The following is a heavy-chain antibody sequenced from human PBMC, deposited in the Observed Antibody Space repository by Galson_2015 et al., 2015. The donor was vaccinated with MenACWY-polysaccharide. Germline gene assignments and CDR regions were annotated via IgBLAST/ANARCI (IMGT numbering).Heavy chain of an antibody. V-gene: IGHV1-2*02. CDR1: GYTFTDYY. D-gene: IGHD3-16*01. CDR2: INPNSGGT. CDR3: ARRGGVPVGMDV. J-gene: IGHJ6*02. Sequence: QSGAEVKKPGESLTISCKASGYTFTDYYMHWVRQAPGQGLEWMGGINPNSGGTNYAQKFQGRVTMTRDTPISTAYMELNRLKSDDTAVYYCARRGGVPVGMDVWGQGTTVTVSS.